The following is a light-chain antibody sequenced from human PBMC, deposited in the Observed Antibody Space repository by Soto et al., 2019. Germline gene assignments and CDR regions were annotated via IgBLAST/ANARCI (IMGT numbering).Light chain of an antibody. CDR1: STNIERNS. CDR2: TNN. V-gene: IGLV1-44*01. J-gene: IGLJ3*02. Sequence: QSVLTQPPSASGTPGQRVSISCSGSSTNIERNSISWYQNLPGTAPKLLIYTNNQRPSGVPARFSGSKSGTSASLAISGLQSEDEADYYCAAWDDSLSGWVFGGGTKLTVL. CDR3: AAWDDSLSGWV.